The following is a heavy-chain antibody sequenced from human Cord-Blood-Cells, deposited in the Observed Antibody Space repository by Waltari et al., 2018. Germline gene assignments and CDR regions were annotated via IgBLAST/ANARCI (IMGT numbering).Heavy chain of an antibody. CDR2: INPNRGGT. CDR1: GYTFTGYY. D-gene: IGHD1-26*01. V-gene: IGHV1-2*02. J-gene: IGHJ4*02. Sequence: QVQLVQSGAEVKKPGASVKVSCKASGYTFTGYYMHWVRQAPGQGLGGMGGINPNRGGTNYAQKFQGRVTMTRDTSISPAYMELSRLRSDDTAVYYCARVRGGSWGFDYWGQGTLVTVSS. CDR3: ARVRGGSWGFDY.